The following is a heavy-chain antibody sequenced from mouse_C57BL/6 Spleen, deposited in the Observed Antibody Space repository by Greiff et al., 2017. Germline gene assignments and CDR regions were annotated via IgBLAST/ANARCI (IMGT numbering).Heavy chain of an antibody. CDR1: GYTFTSYW. V-gene: IGHV1-52*01. J-gene: IGHJ3*01. CDR2: IDPSDSET. D-gene: IGHD2-2*01. CDR3: EREGGYGGFFAY. Sequence: QVQLPQPGAELVRPGSSVKLSCKASGYTFTSYWMHWVKQRPIQGLEWIGNIDPSDSETQYNQKFKDTATLTVDKFPRPAYRQLSRLTSGDSAVDYCEREGGYGGFFAYWGQGPLVTVSA.